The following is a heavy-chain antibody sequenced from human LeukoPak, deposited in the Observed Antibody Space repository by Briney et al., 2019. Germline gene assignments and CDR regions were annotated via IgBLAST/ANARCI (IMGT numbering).Heavy chain of an antibody. J-gene: IGHJ4*02. CDR2: IYYSGST. CDR3: ATIERSGWYVSY. V-gene: IGHV4-59*01. CDR1: GGSISSYY. Sequence: SETLSLTCTVSGGSISSYYWSWIRQPPGKGLEWIGYIYYSGSTNYNPSLKSRVTISVDTSKNQFSLKLSSVTPADTAVYYCATIERSGWYVSYWGQGTLVTVSS. D-gene: IGHD6-19*01.